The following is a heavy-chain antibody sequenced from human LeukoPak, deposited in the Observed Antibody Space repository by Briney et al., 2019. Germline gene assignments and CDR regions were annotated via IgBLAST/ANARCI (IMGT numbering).Heavy chain of an antibody. Sequence: TSETLSLTCSVSGYSISSGFYWGWIRQPPGKGLECIGSMFHSGSTYYNPSLKSRVTISVDTSKNQFSLRLNSVTAADTAMYYCAKSGGYGLIDYWGQGTRVTVSS. J-gene: IGHJ4*02. D-gene: IGHD1-26*01. CDR2: MFHSGST. CDR1: GYSISSGFY. CDR3: AKSGGYGLIDY. V-gene: IGHV4-38-2*02.